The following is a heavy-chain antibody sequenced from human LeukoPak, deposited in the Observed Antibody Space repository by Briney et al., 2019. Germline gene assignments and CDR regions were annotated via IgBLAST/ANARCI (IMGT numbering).Heavy chain of an antibody. CDR3: AKDQGSSSKFDY. J-gene: IGHJ4*02. CDR1: GFTFSSCA. V-gene: IGHV3-23*01. Sequence: GGSLRLSCAASGFTFSSCAMSWVRQAPGKGLESVSAISGSGGSTYYADSVKGRFTISRDNSKKTLYLQMNSLRAEDTAVYYCAKDQGSSSKFDYWGQGTLVTVSS. CDR2: ISGSGGST. D-gene: IGHD6-6*01.